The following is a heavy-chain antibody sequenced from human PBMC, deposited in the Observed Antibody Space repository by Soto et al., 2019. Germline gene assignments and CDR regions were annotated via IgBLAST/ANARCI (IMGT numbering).Heavy chain of an antibody. CDR3: AREETAWPLAYGLDV. D-gene: IGHD2-21*02. J-gene: IGHJ6*02. Sequence: EVQLIESGGGWVQPGTSLRVSCAASGFTFHEYAMHWARQAPGKGLEWVSGISSDGDTIAYADSVQGRFTVFRDNAKNSLYLQMNSLRAEDTAVYYCAREETAWPLAYGLDVWGQGTAVTVSS. CDR2: ISSDGDTI. V-gene: IGHV3-9*01. CDR1: GFTFHEYA.